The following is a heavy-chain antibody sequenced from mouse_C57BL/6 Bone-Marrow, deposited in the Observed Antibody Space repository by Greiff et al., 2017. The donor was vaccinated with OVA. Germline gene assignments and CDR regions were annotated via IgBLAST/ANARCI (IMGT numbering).Heavy chain of an antibody. V-gene: IGHV1-59*01. J-gene: IGHJ3*01. CDR1: GYTFTSYW. D-gene: IGHD2-5*01. CDR2: IDPSDSYT. Sequence: QVQLQQPGAELVRPGTSVKLSCKASGYTFTSYWMHWVKQRPGQGLEWIGVIDPSDSYTNYNQKFKGKATLTVDTSSSTAYMQLSSLTSEDSAVYYCASGRNSNPFAYWGQGTLVTVSA. CDR3: ASGRNSNPFAY.